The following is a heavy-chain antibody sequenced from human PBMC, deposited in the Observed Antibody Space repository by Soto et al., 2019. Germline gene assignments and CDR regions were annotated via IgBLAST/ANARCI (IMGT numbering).Heavy chain of an antibody. Sequence: LRLSCAASGFTFSSYAMSWVRQAPGKGLEWVSAISGSGGSTYYADSVKGRFTISRDNSKNTLYLQMNSLRAEDTAVYYCAKGAIFGVVIIPHFDYWGQGTLVTVSS. J-gene: IGHJ4*02. V-gene: IGHV3-23*01. CDR2: ISGSGGST. D-gene: IGHD3-3*01. CDR1: GFTFSSYA. CDR3: AKGAIFGVVIIPHFDY.